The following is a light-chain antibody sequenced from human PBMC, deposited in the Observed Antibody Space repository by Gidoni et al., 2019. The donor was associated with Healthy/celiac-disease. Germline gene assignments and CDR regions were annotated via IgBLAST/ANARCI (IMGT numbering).Light chain of an antibody. CDR3: QAWDSSTVV. CDR1: KLGDKY. V-gene: IGLV3-1*01. CDR2: QDS. J-gene: IGLJ2*01. Sequence: SYELTQPPSVSVSPGQTASITCSGDKLGDKYACWYQHKPGQYPVLVIYQDSKRPSGIPERFSGSNSGNTATLTISGTQAMDEADYYCQAWDSSTVVFGGGTKLTVL.